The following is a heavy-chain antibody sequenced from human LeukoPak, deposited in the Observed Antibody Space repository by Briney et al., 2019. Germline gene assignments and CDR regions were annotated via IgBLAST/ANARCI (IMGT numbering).Heavy chain of an antibody. Sequence: SETLSLTCAVYGGSFSGYYWSWIRQPPGKGLEWIGEINHSGSTNYNPSLKSRVTISVDTSKNQFSLKLSSVTAADTAVCYCARGRSSSSFDYWGQGTLVTVSS. CDR3: ARGRSSSSFDY. V-gene: IGHV4-34*01. CDR1: GGSFSGYY. CDR2: INHSGST. D-gene: IGHD6-6*01. J-gene: IGHJ4*02.